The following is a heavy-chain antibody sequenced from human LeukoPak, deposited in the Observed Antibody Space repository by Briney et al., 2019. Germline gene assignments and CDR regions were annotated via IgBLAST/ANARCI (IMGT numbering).Heavy chain of an antibody. J-gene: IGHJ3*01. CDR3: ARGRDFVWGSYRYTNNDAFDV. Sequence: PSETLSLTCAVYGGSLSGYSWSWIRQSPGRGLEWIGEISHSASTNYNPSLKTRVTISLDTSKNQVSLRLTSVTAADTAVYYCARGRDFVWGSYRYTNNDAFDVWGQGTMVTVSS. CDR1: GGSLSGYS. V-gene: IGHV4-34*01. D-gene: IGHD3-16*02. CDR2: ISHSAST.